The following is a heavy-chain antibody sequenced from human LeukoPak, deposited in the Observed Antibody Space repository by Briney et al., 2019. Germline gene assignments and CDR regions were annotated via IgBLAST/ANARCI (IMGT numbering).Heavy chain of an antibody. V-gene: IGHV4-59*08. J-gene: IGHJ3*02. Sequence: PSETLSLTCTVSGGSISSYYWSWIRQPPGKGLEWIGYVYDSGSTKYNPSLKSRVTISVDTSKSQFSLKLNSVTAADTAVYYCAKSVRYFDWLGPFDIWGQGTMVTVSS. CDR1: GGSISSYY. CDR3: AKSVRYFDWLGPFDI. D-gene: IGHD3-9*01. CDR2: VYDSGST.